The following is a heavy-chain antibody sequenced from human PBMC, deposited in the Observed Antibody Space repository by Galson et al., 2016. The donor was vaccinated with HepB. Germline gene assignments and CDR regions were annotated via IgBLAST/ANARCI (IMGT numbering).Heavy chain of an antibody. CDR2: ISSSTRDT. CDR3: ARALLFCDGGLCPPLMDS. CDR1: GFDFSDYF. J-gene: IGHJ4*02. Sequence: SLRLSCAASGFDFSDYFMSWIRQAPGKGLEWLSYISSSTRDTNYAASVRGRFTISRDNPNNSLYPQMNNLRPEDTDIYYCARALLFCDGGLCPPLMDSWGQGTLVTVSS. D-gene: IGHD2-21*01. V-gene: IGHV3-11*05.